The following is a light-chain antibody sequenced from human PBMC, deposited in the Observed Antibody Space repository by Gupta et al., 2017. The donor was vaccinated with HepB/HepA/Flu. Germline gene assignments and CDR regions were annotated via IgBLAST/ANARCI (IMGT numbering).Light chain of an antibody. CDR3: QHYDFFIPLI. J-gene: IGKJ4*01. V-gene: IGKV3-20*01. Sequence: EIVLTQSPGTLSLSPGERATLSCRASQSFTSGYLAWYQHKPGQAPRLLIYGASSRATDIPDRFSGSGCGTDFTLTISRRESEDFAVYYCQHYDFFIPLIFGGGTKVEMK. CDR2: GAS. CDR1: QSFTSGY.